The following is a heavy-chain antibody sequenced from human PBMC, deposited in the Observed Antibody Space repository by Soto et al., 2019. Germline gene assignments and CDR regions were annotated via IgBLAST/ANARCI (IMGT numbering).Heavy chain of an antibody. D-gene: IGHD3-10*01. J-gene: IGHJ6*04. V-gene: IGHV3-74*02. CDR2: IDNAGSDS. CDR1: GFTLSGRS. Sequence: EVQLVESGGGLVQPGGSLRLSCAASGFTLSGRSMHWVRQATGKGLVWVSGIDNAGSDSTYADSVKGRFTSSRDNAKNMLYLQMNGLSVEDTAVYYCSRGGFGADVWGKGTKVTVSS. CDR3: SRGGFGADV.